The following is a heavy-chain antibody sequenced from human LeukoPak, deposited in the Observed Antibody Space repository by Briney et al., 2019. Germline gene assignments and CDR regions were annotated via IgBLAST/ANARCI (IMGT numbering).Heavy chain of an antibody. CDR1: GFMFNSFT. J-gene: IGHJ4*02. D-gene: IGHD5-12*01. CDR3: ARGSLHSAYGFDY. Sequence: PGGSLRLSCAASGFMFNSFTMNWVRQAPGKGLEWVSHSSSSGSTIYYAGSVKGRFTIARDNAKNSVYLQMNSLRAEDTAVYYCARGSLHSAYGFDYWGQGTLVTVSS. V-gene: IGHV3-48*03. CDR2: SSSSGSTI.